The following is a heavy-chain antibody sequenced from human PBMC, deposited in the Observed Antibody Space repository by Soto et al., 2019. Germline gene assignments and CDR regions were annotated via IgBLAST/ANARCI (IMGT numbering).Heavy chain of an antibody. CDR2: TSYDGNNE. Sequence: GGSLRLSCAASGFTFSNYAVHWVRQAPGKGLEWVALTSYDGNNEYYTDSVKGRFTISRDNSKNTLFLQMNSPRPEDTAVYYCAKDKGVFNWATSYFDYWGQGALVTVSS. CDR3: AKDKGVFNWATSYFDY. D-gene: IGHD1-1*01. CDR1: GFTFSNYA. J-gene: IGHJ4*02. V-gene: IGHV3-30*18.